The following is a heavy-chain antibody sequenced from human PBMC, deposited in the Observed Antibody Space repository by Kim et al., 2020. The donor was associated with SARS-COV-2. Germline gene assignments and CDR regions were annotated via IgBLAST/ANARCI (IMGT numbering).Heavy chain of an antibody. V-gene: IGHV3-48*03. Sequence: GGSLRLSCAASGFNFSVYEMNWVRQAPGKGLEWVSYISSSVRTMYYADSVQGRFTISRDNAKNSLYLQMSSLRAEDTAFYYCARRGAWFDPWGQGTLVTVS. J-gene: IGHJ5*02. CDR3: ARRGAWFDP. CDR1: GFNFSVYE. CDR2: ISSSVRTM.